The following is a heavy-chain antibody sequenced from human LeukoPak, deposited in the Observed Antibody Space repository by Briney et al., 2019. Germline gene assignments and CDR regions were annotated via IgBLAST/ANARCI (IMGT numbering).Heavy chain of an antibody. V-gene: IGHV4-34*01. CDR1: GGSFSGYY. J-gene: IGHJ1*01. CDR3: ATKPLGYCSGGSCKRYFQH. Sequence: PSETLSLTCAVYGGSFSGYYWSWIRQPPGKGLEWIGEINHSGSTNYNPSLKSRVTISVDTSKNQFSLKLSSVTAADTAVYYCATKPLGYCSGGSCKRYFQHWGQGTLVTVSS. D-gene: IGHD2-15*01. CDR2: INHSGST.